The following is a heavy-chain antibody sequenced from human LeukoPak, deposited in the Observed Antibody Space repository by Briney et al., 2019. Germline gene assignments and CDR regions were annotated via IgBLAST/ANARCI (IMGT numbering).Heavy chain of an antibody. CDR1: GFTFSSYA. D-gene: IGHD2-21*01. J-gene: IGHJ5*02. CDR3: TKVIRETRFDP. CDR2: IYYSGTT. V-gene: IGHV4-39*01. Sequence: GSLRLSCAASGFTFSSYAMSWVRQPPGKGLEWIGTIYYSGTTYFNPSLKSRVTISVDTSKNQFSLKLNSVTAADTAVYYCTKVIRETRFDPWGQGTLVTVSS.